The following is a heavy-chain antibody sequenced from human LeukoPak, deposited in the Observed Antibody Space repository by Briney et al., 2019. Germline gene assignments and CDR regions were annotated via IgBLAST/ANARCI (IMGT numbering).Heavy chain of an antibody. J-gene: IGHJ4*02. CDR1: GGSFSGYY. CDR3: ARGLWIQLWIN. V-gene: IGHV4-34*01. Sequence: SETLSLTCAVYGGSFSGYYWCWIRQPPGKGLEWIGEINHSGSTNYNPSLKSRVTISVDTSKNQFSLKLSSVTAADTAVYYCARGLWIQLWINWGQGTLVTVSS. D-gene: IGHD5-18*01. CDR2: INHSGST.